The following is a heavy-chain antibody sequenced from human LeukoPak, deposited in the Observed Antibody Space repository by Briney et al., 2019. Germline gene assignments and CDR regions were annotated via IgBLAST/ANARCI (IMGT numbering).Heavy chain of an antibody. J-gene: IGHJ4*02. CDR3: AGAVLRYLVLDY. CDR2: IYYSGST. D-gene: IGHD3-9*01. Sequence: SETLSLTCTVSSGSISSGGYYWSWIRQHPGKGLEWIGYIYYSGSTYYNPSLKSRVTISVDTSKNQFSLKLSSVTAADTAVYYCAGAVLRYLVLDYWGQGTLVTVSS. V-gene: IGHV4-31*03. CDR1: SGSISSGGYY.